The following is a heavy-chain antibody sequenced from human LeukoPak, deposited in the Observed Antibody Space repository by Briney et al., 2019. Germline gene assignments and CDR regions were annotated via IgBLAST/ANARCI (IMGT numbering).Heavy chain of an antibody. CDR2: IYSDGST. Sequence: GGSLRLSCAASGFTVSNNYMSWVRQAPGKGLEWVSVIYSDGSTYYADSVKGQFTISRDNSKNTLYLQMSSLRVEDTAVYYCARDYYGGSIDYWGQGTLVTVSS. D-gene: IGHD4-23*01. CDR3: ARDYYGGSIDY. CDR1: GFTVSNNY. J-gene: IGHJ4*02. V-gene: IGHV3-53*01.